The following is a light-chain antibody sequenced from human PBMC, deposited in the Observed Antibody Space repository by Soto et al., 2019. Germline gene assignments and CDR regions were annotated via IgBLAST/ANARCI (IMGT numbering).Light chain of an antibody. Sequence: IVLTQSPGTLSLSPGERATLSCRASQTVSGTYLAWYQQRPGQAPRLLIYDVSSRATGIPDRFSGSGSGADFTLTISRLEPEDFAVYYCKQYGSATQTFGQGTRLEIK. CDR2: DVS. CDR1: QTVSGTY. V-gene: IGKV3-20*01. J-gene: IGKJ5*01. CDR3: KQYGSATQT.